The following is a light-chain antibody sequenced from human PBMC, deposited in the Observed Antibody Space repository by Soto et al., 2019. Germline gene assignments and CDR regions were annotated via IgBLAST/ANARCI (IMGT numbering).Light chain of an antibody. CDR3: QVWDGLSDHVI. Sequence: SYELTQPPSVSVAPGQTARITCGENNIESKSVHWYQQRPGQAPVLVVHDDSDRPSGIPERISGSNSGNTATLTISRVEAGDEAEYYCQVWDGLSDHVIFGGGTKVTVL. J-gene: IGLJ2*01. V-gene: IGLV3-21*02. CDR2: DDS. CDR1: NIESKS.